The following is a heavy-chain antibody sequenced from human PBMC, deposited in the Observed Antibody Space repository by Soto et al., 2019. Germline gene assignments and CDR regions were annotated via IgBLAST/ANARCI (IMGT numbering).Heavy chain of an antibody. CDR2: IKSKTDGGTT. CDR1: GFTFSNAW. Sequence: ESGGGLVKPGGSLRLSCAASGFTFSNAWMSWVRQAPGKGLEWVGRIKSKTDGGTTDYAAPVKGRFTISRDDSKNTLYLQMNSLKTEDTAVYYCTTGLYCSSTSCYNLTDYWGQGTLVTVSS. D-gene: IGHD2-2*01. CDR3: TTGLYCSSTSCYNLTDY. J-gene: IGHJ4*02. V-gene: IGHV3-15*01.